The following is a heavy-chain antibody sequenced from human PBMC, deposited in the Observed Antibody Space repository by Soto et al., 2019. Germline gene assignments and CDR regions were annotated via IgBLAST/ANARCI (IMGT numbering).Heavy chain of an antibody. CDR1: GFTFSSYA. V-gene: IGHV3-30-3*01. J-gene: IGHJ4*02. D-gene: IGHD4-17*01. CDR3: ARAKIYGDHFYFDY. CDR2: ISYDGSNK. Sequence: PGGSLRLSCAASGFTFSSYAMHWVRQAPGKGLEWVAVISYDGSNKYYADSVEGRFTISRDNSKNTLYLQMNSLRAEDTAVYYCARAKIYGDHFYFDYWGQGTLVTVSS.